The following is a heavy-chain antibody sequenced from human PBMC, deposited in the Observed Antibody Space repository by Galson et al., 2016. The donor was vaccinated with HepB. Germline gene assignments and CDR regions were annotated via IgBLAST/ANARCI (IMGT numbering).Heavy chain of an antibody. CDR3: AQVGGPPGYNYPAPFDN. V-gene: IGHV3-23*01. J-gene: IGHJ4*02. D-gene: IGHD5-24*01. CDR2: ISRTSST. CDR1: GFTFSNYA. Sequence: SLRLSCAASGFTFSNYAMTWVRQPPGKGLEWVSGISRTSSTYYAESVRGRFTIPRDNFRSTLTLQMNSLTAEDPALYHCAQVGGPPGYNYPAPFDNWGQGTLVTVSS.